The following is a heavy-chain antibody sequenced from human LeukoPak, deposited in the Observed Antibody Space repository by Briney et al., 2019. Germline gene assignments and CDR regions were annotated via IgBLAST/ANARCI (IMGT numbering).Heavy chain of an antibody. CDR1: GGTFSSYA. J-gene: IGHJ4*02. Sequence: SSVKVSCKASGGTFSSYAISWVRQAPGQGLEWMGGIIPIFGTANYAQKFQGRVTITTDESTSTAYMELSSLRSEDTAVYYCARGKVYSGYDFLPGDPIDYWGQGTLVTVPS. CDR3: ARGKVYSGYDFLPGDPIDY. D-gene: IGHD5-12*01. V-gene: IGHV1-69*05. CDR2: IIPIFGTA.